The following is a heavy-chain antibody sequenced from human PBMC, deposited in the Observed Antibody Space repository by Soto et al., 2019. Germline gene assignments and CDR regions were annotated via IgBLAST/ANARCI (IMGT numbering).Heavy chain of an antibody. Sequence: LSLTCSVSGVAMTYGGYSWSWIRQPPGKGLEWIGCIYYSGSTYYNPSLKSRVTISVDTSKNQFSLKLSSVTAADTAVYYCASNRYDSSGYYYYYYGMDVWGQGTTVTVSS. CDR1: GVAMTYGGYS. CDR2: IYYSGST. J-gene: IGHJ6*02. V-gene: IGHV4-30-4*08. CDR3: ASNRYDSSGYYYYYYGMDV. D-gene: IGHD3-22*01.